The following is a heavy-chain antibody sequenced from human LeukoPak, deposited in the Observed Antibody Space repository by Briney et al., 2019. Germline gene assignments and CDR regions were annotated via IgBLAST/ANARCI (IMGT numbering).Heavy chain of an antibody. V-gene: IGHV4-38-2*02. Sequence: PSETLFQTFTLSVYSLLSAYYSSCIRQPPGKGLECIRSIHRSGSTYYNPSLDSRDTISVDTPKHQCSLMLSFVTAADTAVYYCARDVGATVHGYWGQGTLVTVSS. D-gene: IGHD1-26*01. CDR2: IHRSGST. CDR1: VYSLLSAYY. J-gene: IGHJ4*02. CDR3: ARDVGATVHGY.